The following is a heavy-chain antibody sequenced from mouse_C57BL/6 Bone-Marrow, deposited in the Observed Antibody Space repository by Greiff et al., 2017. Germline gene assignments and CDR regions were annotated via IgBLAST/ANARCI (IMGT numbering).Heavy chain of an antibody. CDR1: GYTFTSYW. Sequence: QVQLQQPGAELVKPGASVKLSCKASGYTFTSYWMHWVKQRPGQGLEWIGMIHPNSGSTNYNEKFKSKATLTVDKSSSTAYMQLSSLTSEDSAVYYGYGYDERFAYWGQGTLVTVSA. J-gene: IGHJ3*01. V-gene: IGHV1-64*01. CDR3: YGYDERFAY. D-gene: IGHD2-2*01. CDR2: IHPNSGST.